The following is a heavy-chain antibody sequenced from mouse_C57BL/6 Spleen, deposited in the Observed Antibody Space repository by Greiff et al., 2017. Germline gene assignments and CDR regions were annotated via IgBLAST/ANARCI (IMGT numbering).Heavy chain of an antibody. D-gene: IGHD2-12*01. CDR1: GYSFTSDY. CDR2: ISYSGGT. V-gene: IGHV3-8*01. J-gene: IGHJ4*01. CDR3: ARAYNTTYCAMDY. Sequence: EVQLQQSGPGLAKPSQTLSLTCSVTGYSFTSDYWNWIRKFPGNKLEYMGNISYSGGTYYYPYVKSRISTTGDTSKNKYYLQLNTVTTEDTATYYCARAYNTTYCAMDYWGQGTSVTVSS.